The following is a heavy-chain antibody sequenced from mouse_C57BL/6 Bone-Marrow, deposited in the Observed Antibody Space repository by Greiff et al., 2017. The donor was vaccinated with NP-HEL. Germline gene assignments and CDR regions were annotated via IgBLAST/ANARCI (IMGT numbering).Heavy chain of an antibody. D-gene: IGHD1-1*01. Sequence: EVQLQQSGPELVKPGASVKISCKASGYTFTDYYMNWVKQSHGKSLEWIGDINPNNGGTSYNQKFKGKATLTVDKSSSTAYMELRSLTSEDSAVYYCARDYSEAYWGQGTLVTVSA. J-gene: IGHJ3*01. CDR2: INPNNGGT. CDR3: ARDYSEAY. CDR1: GYTFTDYY. V-gene: IGHV1-26*01.